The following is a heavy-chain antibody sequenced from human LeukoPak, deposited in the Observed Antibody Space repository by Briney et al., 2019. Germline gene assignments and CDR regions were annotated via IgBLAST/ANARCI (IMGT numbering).Heavy chain of an antibody. D-gene: IGHD3-3*01. CDR2: TNPNSGGT. V-gene: IGHV1-2*02. J-gene: IGHJ3*02. CDR3: ARVRFLEWFRVDI. Sequence: ASVKVSCKASGYTFSSYGITWVRQAPGQGLEWMGWTNPNSGGTNYAQKFQGRVTMTRDTSISTAYMELSRLRSDDTAVYYCARVRFLEWFRVDIWGQGTMVTVSS. CDR1: GYTFSSYG.